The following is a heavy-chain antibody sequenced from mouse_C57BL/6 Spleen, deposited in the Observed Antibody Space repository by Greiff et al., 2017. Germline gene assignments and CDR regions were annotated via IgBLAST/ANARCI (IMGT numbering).Heavy chain of an antibody. CDR3: ARIPMMVTTGAMDY. Sequence: QVHVKQSGPGLVQPSQSLSITCTVSGFSLTSYGVHWVRQSPGKGLEWLGVIWSGGSTDYNAAFISRLSISKDNSKSQVFFKMNSLQADDTAIYYCARIPMMVTTGAMDYWGQGTSVTVSS. CDR2: IWSGGST. CDR1: GFSLTSYG. J-gene: IGHJ4*01. V-gene: IGHV2-2*01. D-gene: IGHD2-3*01.